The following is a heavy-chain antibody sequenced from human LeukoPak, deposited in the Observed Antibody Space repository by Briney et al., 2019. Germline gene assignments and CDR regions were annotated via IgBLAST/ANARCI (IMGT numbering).Heavy chain of an antibody. V-gene: IGHV4-61*02. Sequence: PSQTLSLTCTVSGGSFNIGSYYWSWIRQPAGKGLEWIGRIYTSGSTNYNPSLKSRVTISVDTSRNQFSLKLSSVTAADTAVYYCARERRDGYSAEGGDAFDIWGQGTMVTVSS. CDR3: ARERRDGYSAEGGDAFDI. J-gene: IGHJ3*02. CDR1: GGSFNIGSYY. D-gene: IGHD5-24*01. CDR2: IYTSGST.